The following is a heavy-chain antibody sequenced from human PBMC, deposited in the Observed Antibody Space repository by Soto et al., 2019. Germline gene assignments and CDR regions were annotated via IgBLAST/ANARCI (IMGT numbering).Heavy chain of an antibody. CDR3: ASISQAIKYAFDI. CDR1: GYSFTSYW. D-gene: IGHD2-21*01. CDR2: IYPGDSDT. V-gene: IGHV5-51*01. Sequence: WESLKISCKGSGYSFTSYWIGWLRQMPGKGLEWMGIIYPGDSDTRYSPSFQGQVTISADKSISTAYLQWSSLKASDTAMYYCASISQAIKYAFDIWGQGTMVTVSS. J-gene: IGHJ3*02.